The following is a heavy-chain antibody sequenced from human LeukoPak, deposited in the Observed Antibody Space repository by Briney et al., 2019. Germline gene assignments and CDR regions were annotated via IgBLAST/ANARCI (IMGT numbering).Heavy chain of an antibody. CDR2: ISYDGSNK. CDR3: ARGLTAAGASAFDY. V-gene: IGHV3-30*03. Sequence: SLRLSCAASGFTFSSYGMHWVRQAPGKGLEWVAVISYDGSNKYYADSVKGRFTISRDNAKNTLYLQMNSLRADDTAIYYCARGLTAAGASAFDYWGQGTLVTVSS. D-gene: IGHD6-13*01. CDR1: GFTFSSYG. J-gene: IGHJ4*02.